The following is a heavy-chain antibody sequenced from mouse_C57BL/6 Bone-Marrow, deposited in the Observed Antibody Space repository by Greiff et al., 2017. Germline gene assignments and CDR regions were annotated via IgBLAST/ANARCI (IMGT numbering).Heavy chain of an antibody. CDR3: ARRAYGSGAWYFDV. CDR1: GFTFSSYT. J-gene: IGHJ1*03. V-gene: IGHV5-9*01. D-gene: IGHD1-1*01. CDR2: ISGGGGNT. Sequence: EVKVVESGGGLVKPGGSLKLSCAASGFTFSSYTMSWVRQTPEKRLEWVATISGGGGNTYYPDSVKGRFTISRDNAKNTLYLQMSSLRSEDTALYYCARRAYGSGAWYFDVWGKGTTVTVSS.